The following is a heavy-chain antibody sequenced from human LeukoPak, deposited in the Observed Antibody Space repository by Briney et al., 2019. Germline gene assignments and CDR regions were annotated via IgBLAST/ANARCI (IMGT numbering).Heavy chain of an antibody. CDR2: IYYSGST. Sequence: PSETLSLTCTVSGGSISSSSYYWGWIRQPPGKGLEWIGSIYYSGSTYYNPSLKSRVTISVDTSKNQFSLKLSSVTAADTAVYYCARLNDEFGVLIPSFDSWGQGTLVTVSS. D-gene: IGHD3-3*01. CDR3: ARLNDEFGVLIPSFDS. CDR1: GGSISSSSYY. J-gene: IGHJ4*02. V-gene: IGHV4-39*01.